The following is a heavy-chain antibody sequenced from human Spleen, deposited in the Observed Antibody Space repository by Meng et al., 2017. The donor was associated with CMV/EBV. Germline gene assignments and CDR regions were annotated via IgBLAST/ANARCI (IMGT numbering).Heavy chain of an antibody. Sequence: SETLSLTCAVSGGSISSSNWWSWVRQPPGKGLEWIGDIYHSGSTYYNPSLKSRVTISVDKSKNQFSLKLSSVTAADTAVYYGASRRQLVLYGMDVWGQGTTVTVSS. CDR1: GGSISSSNW. V-gene: IGHV4-4*02. J-gene: IGHJ6*02. CDR3: ASRRQLVLYGMDV. D-gene: IGHD6-6*01. CDR2: IYHSGST.